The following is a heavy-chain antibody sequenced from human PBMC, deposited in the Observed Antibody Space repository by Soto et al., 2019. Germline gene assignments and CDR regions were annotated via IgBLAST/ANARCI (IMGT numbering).Heavy chain of an antibody. D-gene: IGHD6-19*01. CDR1: GFTFGDYA. J-gene: IGHJ4*02. V-gene: IGHV3-9*01. CDR2: ISWNSGSI. Sequence: EVQLVESGGGLVQPGRSLRLSCAASGFTFGDYAMPWVRQAPGKGLEWVSAISWNSGSIDYADSVKGRFTISRDNAKNSLYLQMNSLRAEDKALYYCAKSHTTSGWYVTTDYWGQGTRVTVSS. CDR3: AKSHTTSGWYVTTDY.